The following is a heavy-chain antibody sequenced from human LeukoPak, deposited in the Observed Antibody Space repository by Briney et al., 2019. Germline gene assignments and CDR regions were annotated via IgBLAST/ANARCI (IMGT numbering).Heavy chain of an antibody. CDR1: GGSINSHY. CDR3: ARAISGSYSQFDF. Sequence: SETLSLTCTVSGGSINSHYWTWIRQPPGKGLEWIGYIYYSGSTNYNPSLKSRVTISVDTSKNQFSLNLRSVTAADTAVYYWARAISGSYSQFDFWGQGTLVTVSS. CDR2: IYYSGST. V-gene: IGHV4-59*11. J-gene: IGHJ4*02. D-gene: IGHD1-26*01.